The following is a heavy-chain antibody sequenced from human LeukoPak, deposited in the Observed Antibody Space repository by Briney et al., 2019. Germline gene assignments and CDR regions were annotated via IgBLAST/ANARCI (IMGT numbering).Heavy chain of an antibody. CDR2: IISSSSYI. CDR1: GFTFSSYS. Sequence: GGSLRLSCAASGFTFSSYSMNWVRQAPGKGLEWVSSIISSSSYIYYADSVKGRFTISRDNAKNSLYLQMNSMKAEDTAVYYCARVAQDSSSWPQLYFFDYWGQGTLVTVSS. V-gene: IGHV3-21*01. CDR3: ARVAQDSSSWPQLYFFDY. J-gene: IGHJ4*02. D-gene: IGHD6-13*01.